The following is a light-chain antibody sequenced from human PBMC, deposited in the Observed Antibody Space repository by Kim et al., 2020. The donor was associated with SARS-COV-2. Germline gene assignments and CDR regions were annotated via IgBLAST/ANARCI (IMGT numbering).Light chain of an antibody. Sequence: LSLSPGDTATLSCRASQSVSSYLAWYQHKPGQAPRLLIYDASSRATGIPARFSGSGSGTDFTLTISSLEPEDFAVYYCQQRSNWLTFGGGTKVEI. CDR2: DAS. V-gene: IGKV3-11*01. CDR3: QQRSNWLT. J-gene: IGKJ4*01. CDR1: QSVSSY.